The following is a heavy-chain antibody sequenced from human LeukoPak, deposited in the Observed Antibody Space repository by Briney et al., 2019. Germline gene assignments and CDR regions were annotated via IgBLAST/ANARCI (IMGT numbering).Heavy chain of an antibody. CDR1: GGSVTSSYYY. J-gene: IGHJ4*02. CDR3: ARRGHY. V-gene: IGHV4-39*01. CDR2: IYYSGTT. Sequence: SSETLSLTCTVSGGSVTSSYYYWGWIRQPPGKGLEWIGSIYYSGTTHYSPSLKGRVTISVDTSKNQFSLTVTSVTAADTAVYYCARRGHYWGQGTLVTVSS.